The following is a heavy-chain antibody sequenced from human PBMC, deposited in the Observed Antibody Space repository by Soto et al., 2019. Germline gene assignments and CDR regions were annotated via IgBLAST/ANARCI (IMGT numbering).Heavy chain of an antibody. CDR1: GGTFSSYT. D-gene: IGHD3-22*01. V-gene: IGHV1-69*02. J-gene: IGHJ2*01. CDR2: IIPILGIA. CDR3: ARQVVTSYWYFDL. Sequence: QVQLVQSGAEVKKPGSSVKVSCKASGGTFSSYTNSWVRQAPGQGLEWMGRIIPILGIANYAQKFQGRVTITADKSTSTAYMELSSLRSEDTAVYYCARQVVTSYWYFDLWGRGTLVTVSS.